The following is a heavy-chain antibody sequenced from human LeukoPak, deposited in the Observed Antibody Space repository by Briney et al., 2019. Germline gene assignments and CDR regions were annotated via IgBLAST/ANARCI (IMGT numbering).Heavy chain of an antibody. V-gene: IGHV3-7*01. CDR1: GFTFSSYW. Sequence: GGSLRLSCAASGFTFSSYWMSWVRQAPGKGLEWVANIKQDGSEKYYVDSVKGRFTISRDNAKNSLYLQMNSLRAEDTAVYDCARDSYPFVHVRAFDIWGQGTMVTVSS. J-gene: IGHJ3*02. CDR3: ARDSYPFVHVRAFDI. CDR2: IKQDGSEK. D-gene: IGHD2-2*01.